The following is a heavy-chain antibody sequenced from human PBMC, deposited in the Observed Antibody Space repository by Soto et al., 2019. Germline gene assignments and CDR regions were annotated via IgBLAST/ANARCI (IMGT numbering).Heavy chain of an antibody. V-gene: IGHV3-23*01. J-gene: IGHJ6*02. CDR2: ISGSGGTT. D-gene: IGHD3-16*01. CDR3: TEYSWGMFGAIAADSVARDA. CDR1: GFTFENYA. Sequence: GGSLRLSCVASGFTFENYAMSWVRQAPGKGLEWVSAISGSGGTTYYSDSVKGRFTISRDNSKNTVYLQMNDLRVEDAAEYFCTEYSWGMFGAIAADSVARDAWGRGTTGT.